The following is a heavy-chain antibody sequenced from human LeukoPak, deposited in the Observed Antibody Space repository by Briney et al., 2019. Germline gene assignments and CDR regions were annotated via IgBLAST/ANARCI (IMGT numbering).Heavy chain of an antibody. D-gene: IGHD6-19*01. CDR2: INTDGSSI. CDR3: TRETGWGPGY. V-gene: IGHV3-74*01. Sequence: GGSLRFSCAASGFTLGGYKMHWIRQAPGKRLAWVARINTDGSSITYADSVKGRFTISRDNAKNTLYLQMDSLRDEDTAVNYCTRETGWGPGYWGQGTLVTVSS. J-gene: IGHJ4*02. CDR1: GFTLGGYK.